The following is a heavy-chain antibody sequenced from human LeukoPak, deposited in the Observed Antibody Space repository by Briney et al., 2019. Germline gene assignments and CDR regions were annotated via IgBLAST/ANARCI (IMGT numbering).Heavy chain of an antibody. CDR1: GESFSDYY. V-gene: IGHV4-34*01. CDR2: INHSGYT. J-gene: IGHJ3*02. Sequence: PSETLSLTCAVSGESFSDYYWSWVRQPPGKGLEWIGEINHSGYTDYNPPLKSRVIISVDTSKNQFSLNLGSVTAADTAVYYCARAAQLTEARGAFDIWGQGTMVTVSS. CDR3: ARAAQLTEARGAFDI. D-gene: IGHD2-2*01.